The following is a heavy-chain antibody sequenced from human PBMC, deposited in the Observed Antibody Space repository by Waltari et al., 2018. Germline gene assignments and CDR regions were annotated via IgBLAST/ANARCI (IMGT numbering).Heavy chain of an antibody. D-gene: IGHD3-22*01. CDR3: AKGGDSSGYYPGY. Sequence: EVQLVESGGVVVQPGGSLRLSCAASGFTFDDYAMHWVRQAPGEGLEWVSLISWDGGSTYYADSVKGRITISRDNSKNSRYLQMNRLRAEDTALYYWAKGGDSSGYYPGYWGQGTLVTVSS. CDR2: ISWDGGST. V-gene: IGHV3-43D*04. CDR1: GFTFDDYA. J-gene: IGHJ4*02.